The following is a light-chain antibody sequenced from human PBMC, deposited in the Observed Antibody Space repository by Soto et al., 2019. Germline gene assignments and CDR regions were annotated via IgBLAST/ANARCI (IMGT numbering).Light chain of an antibody. Sequence: QSALTQPATVSGSPGHSITISCTGTSSDVGGYNYVSWYQHHPGKAPKLIIYEVSYRPSGVSDRFSASKSANTASLTISGLQAEDEADYYCSSYTSNTTPYVFGTGTKVNVL. J-gene: IGLJ1*01. CDR1: SSDVGGYNY. CDR2: EVS. CDR3: SSYTSNTTPYV. V-gene: IGLV2-14*01.